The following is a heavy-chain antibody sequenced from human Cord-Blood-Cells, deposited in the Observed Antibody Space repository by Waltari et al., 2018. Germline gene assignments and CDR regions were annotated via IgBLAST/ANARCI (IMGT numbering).Heavy chain of an antibody. CDR3: AREEEAGLNAFDI. CDR1: GFTVSSNY. CDR2: IYSGGST. Sequence: EVKLVESGGGLIQPGGSLRLSCAASGFTVSSNYMSWGLQAPGKGLEWVSVIYSGGSTYYADAVKGRFTISRDNSKNTLYLQMNSLRAEDTAVYYCAREEEAGLNAFDIWGQGTMVTVSS. V-gene: IGHV3-53*01. J-gene: IGHJ3*02.